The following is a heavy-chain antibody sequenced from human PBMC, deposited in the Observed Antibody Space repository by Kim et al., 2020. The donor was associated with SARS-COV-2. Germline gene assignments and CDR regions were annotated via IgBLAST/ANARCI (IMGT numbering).Heavy chain of an antibody. CDR2: IWYDGSNK. CDR3: ARDNRDDYYDISYYFDY. Sequence: GGSLRLSCAASGFTFSSYGMHWVRQAPGKGLEWVAVIWYDGSNKYYADSVKGRFTISRDNSKNTLYLQMNSLRAEDTAVYYCARDNRDDYYDISYYFDYWGQGTLVTVSS. CDR1: GFTFSSYG. V-gene: IGHV3-33*01. D-gene: IGHD3-22*01. J-gene: IGHJ4*02.